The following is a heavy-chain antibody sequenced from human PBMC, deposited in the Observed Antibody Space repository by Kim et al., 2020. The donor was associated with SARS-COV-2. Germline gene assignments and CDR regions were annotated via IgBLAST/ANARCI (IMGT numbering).Heavy chain of an antibody. V-gene: IGHV3-7*01. D-gene: IGHD4-17*01. J-gene: IGHJ5*02. Sequence: KDGSQKYYADSVKGRFTISRDNAESSLYLQMSSLRVEDTAVYYGLRDYGGAWGPGTLVTVSS. CDR2: KDGSQK. CDR3: LRDYGGA.